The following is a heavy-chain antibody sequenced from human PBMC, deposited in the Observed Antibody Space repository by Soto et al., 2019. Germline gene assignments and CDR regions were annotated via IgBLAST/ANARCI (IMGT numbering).Heavy chain of an antibody. D-gene: IGHD2-15*01. V-gene: IGHV3-74*02. CDR2: INSVGSTT. CDR3: VRTSLVVAAATREDY. J-gene: IGHJ4*02. CDR1: GFTFRSYG. Sequence: EVQLLESGGGLVQLGGSLRLSCAASGFTFRSYGMHWVRQAPGKGLVWVPGINSVGSTTNYADSLKGRFTISRDNAKNTLYLQINSLRAEDTAVYYCVRTSLVVAAATREDYWGQGTLVTVSS.